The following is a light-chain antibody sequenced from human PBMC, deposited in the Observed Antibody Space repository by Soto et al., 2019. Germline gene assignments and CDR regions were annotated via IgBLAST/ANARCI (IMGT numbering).Light chain of an antibody. CDR3: QQYNNWPRT. CDR1: QSVSSD. V-gene: IGKV3-15*01. J-gene: IGKJ5*01. CDR2: GAS. Sequence: EIVMTQSPATLSVSPGERATLSCRASQSVSSDLAWYHQKPGQAPRLLIYGASTRATGIPARLSGSGSGTEFTLTINSLQSEDFAVYYCQQYNNWPRTFGQGTRLEIK.